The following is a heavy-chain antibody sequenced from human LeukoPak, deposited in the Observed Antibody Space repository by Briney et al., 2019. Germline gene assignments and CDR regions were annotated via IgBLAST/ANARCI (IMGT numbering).Heavy chain of an antibody. CDR2: INPNSGGT. V-gene: IGHV1-2*04. D-gene: IGHD3-3*01. Sequence: GASVKVSCKASGYTFTGYYMHWVRQAPGQGLEWMGWINPNSGGTNYAQKFQGWVTMTRDTSISTAYMELSRLRSDDTAVYYCAREGYDTQSHYGMDVWGQGTTVTVSS. CDR1: GYTFTGYY. J-gene: IGHJ6*02. CDR3: AREGYDTQSHYGMDV.